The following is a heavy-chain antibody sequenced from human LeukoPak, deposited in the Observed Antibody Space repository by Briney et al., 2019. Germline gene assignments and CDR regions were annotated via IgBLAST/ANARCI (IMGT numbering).Heavy chain of an antibody. Sequence: SETLSLTCTVSGGSISSYYWSWIRQPPGKGLEWIGYIYYSGSTSYNPSLKSRVTISVDTSKNQFSLKLSSVTAADTAVYYCAREAATAGIDWYFDLWGRGTLVTVSS. CDR3: AREAATAGIDWYFDL. V-gene: IGHV4-59*01. CDR2: IYYSGST. CDR1: GGSISSYY. D-gene: IGHD6-13*01. J-gene: IGHJ2*01.